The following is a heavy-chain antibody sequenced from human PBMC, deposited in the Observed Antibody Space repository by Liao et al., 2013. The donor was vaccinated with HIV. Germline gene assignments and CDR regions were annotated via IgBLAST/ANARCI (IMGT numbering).Heavy chain of an antibody. D-gene: IGHD6-19*01. Sequence: HVQLQQSGPGLVRPSETLSLTCTVSGGSVSGHYWNWIRQPPGKGLEWIGYISSSGRYKCNPSLKSRLTMSVDTSKNLFSLNLTSVSSADTAVYYCAREPGGAGVLYALDIWDQGAMITVSA. CDR1: GGSVSGHY. CDR2: ISSSGRY. J-gene: IGHJ3*02. V-gene: IGHV4-59*02. CDR3: AREPGGAGVLYALDI.